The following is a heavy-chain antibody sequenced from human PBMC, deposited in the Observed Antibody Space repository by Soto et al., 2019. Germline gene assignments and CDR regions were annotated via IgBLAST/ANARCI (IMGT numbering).Heavy chain of an antibody. V-gene: IGHV1-69*01. CDR1: GDLFNNYA. CDR3: AASCSVAAAGYFKF. Sequence: QVQLVQSGAEVKEPASSVKVSCKATGDLFNNYAFNWVRQAPGQVLEWMGRISPLFSTTNYAQKFQGRVTSGADELTTIVYLEVSNLEAEDTAMYYCAASCSVAAAGYFKFWGQGTLVTVSP. CDR2: ISPLFSTT. D-gene: IGHD6-13*01. J-gene: IGHJ4*02.